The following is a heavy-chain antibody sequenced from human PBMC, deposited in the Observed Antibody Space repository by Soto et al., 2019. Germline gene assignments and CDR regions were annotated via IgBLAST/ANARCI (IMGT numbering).Heavy chain of an antibody. V-gene: IGHV4-59*01. J-gene: IGHJ4*03. CDR1: GGSISSYY. D-gene: IGHD2-2*01. CDR3: ARVICSSTSFYDDYGDYAGYFYY. CDR2: IYYSGST. Sequence: SETLSLTCTVSGGSISSYYWSWIRQPPGKGLEWIGYIYYSGSTNYNPSLKSRVTISVDTSKNQFSLKLSSVTAADTAVYYCARVICSSTSFYDDYGDYAGYFYYWGQGTTVPVSS.